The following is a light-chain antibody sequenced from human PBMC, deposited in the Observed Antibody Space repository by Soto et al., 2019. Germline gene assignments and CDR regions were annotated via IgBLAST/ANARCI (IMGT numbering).Light chain of an antibody. CDR3: QQSDRLQIT. Sequence: DIQMTQSPSSLSASVGDRVTITCRASQDISNYLNWYQQRPGKAPKLLIYDASNLERGVPSRFSGTRSGTHFTFAITSLQPEDVATYCCQQSDRLQITFGQGTRLEI. CDR2: DAS. CDR1: QDISNY. J-gene: IGKJ5*01. V-gene: IGKV1-33*01.